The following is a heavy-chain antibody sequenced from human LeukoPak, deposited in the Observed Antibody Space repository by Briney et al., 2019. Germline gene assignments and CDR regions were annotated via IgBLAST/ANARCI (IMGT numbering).Heavy chain of an antibody. Sequence: PGGSLRLSCAASGFTFNSYSMHWVRQAPGKGLEWVTAISDDETYKFYADSVKGRFTISRDNSKNSLYLQMNSLRAEDTALYYCAKDGYYYGSGFLYYMDVWGKGTTVTVSS. CDR2: ISDDETYK. D-gene: IGHD3-10*01. V-gene: IGHV3-30-3*01. J-gene: IGHJ6*03. CDR1: GFTFNSYS. CDR3: AKDGYYYGSGFLYYMDV.